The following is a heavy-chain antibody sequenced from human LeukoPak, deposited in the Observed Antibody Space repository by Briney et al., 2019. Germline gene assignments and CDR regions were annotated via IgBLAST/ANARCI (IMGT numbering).Heavy chain of an antibody. J-gene: IGHJ5*02. CDR2: ISGSGGSA. Sequence: PGGSLRLSCAASGFTFSSYWMSWVRQAPGKGLEWVSAISGSGGSAYYADSVKGRFTISRDNSKNTLFLQMNSLRGEDAAIYYCAKDDWTTGGRLDPWGQGTLVTVSS. CDR3: AKDDWTTGGRLDP. CDR1: GFTFSSYW. D-gene: IGHD3/OR15-3a*01. V-gene: IGHV3-23*01.